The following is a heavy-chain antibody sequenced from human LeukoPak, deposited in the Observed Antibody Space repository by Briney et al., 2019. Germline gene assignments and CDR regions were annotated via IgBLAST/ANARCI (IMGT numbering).Heavy chain of an antibody. CDR2: INPSGGST. J-gene: IGHJ4*02. D-gene: IGHD3-3*01. V-gene: IGHV1-46*01. Sequence: GASVKVSCKTSGYTFTNYFMHWVRQAPGLGLEWMGVINPSGGSTTYAQTFQGRVTMTSDTSTSTLYMELSGLRSEDTAVYYCARRGETYDSWSGYYPYYFDYWGQGTLVTVSS. CDR3: ARRGETYDSWSGYYPYYFDY. CDR1: GYTFTNYF.